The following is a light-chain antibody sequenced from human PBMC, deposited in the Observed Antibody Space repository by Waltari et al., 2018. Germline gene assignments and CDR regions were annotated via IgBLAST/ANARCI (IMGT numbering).Light chain of an antibody. CDR1: SSDIASYNL. V-gene: IGLV2-23*01. Sequence: QSALTQPASVSGSPGQSLTIPCTGTSSDIASYNLVSWYQQHPGKAPKLIIYEANKRPSGVSSRFSGSKSGNTASLTISGPQAEDEANYYCYAYAGTRGVFGTGTKVTVL. J-gene: IGLJ1*01. CDR3: YAYAGTRGV. CDR2: EAN.